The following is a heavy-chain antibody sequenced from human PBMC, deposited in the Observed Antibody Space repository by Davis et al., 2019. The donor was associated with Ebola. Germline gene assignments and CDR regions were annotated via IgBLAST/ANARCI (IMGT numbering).Heavy chain of an antibody. J-gene: IGHJ4*02. Sequence: GESLKISCKGSGYSFTNCWIGWVRQMPGKGLEWMGSIYLGDAETRYSPSFQVQVTISADKSISTAYLQWSSLKASDTAMYYCARKRYYYDTSGYYYEDYWGQGTLVTVSS. V-gene: IGHV5-51*01. D-gene: IGHD3-22*01. CDR2: IYLGDAET. CDR3: ARKRYYYDTSGYYYEDY. CDR1: GYSFTNCW.